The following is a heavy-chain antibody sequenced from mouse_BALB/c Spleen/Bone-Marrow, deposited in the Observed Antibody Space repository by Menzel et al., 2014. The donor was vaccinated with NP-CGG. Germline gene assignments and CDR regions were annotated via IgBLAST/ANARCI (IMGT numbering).Heavy chain of an antibody. CDR3: ARSSYGYDRQAYFFDY. D-gene: IGHD2-2*01. CDR2: ISSGSSTX. CDR1: GFTFSSFG. Sequence: EVHLVESGGGLVQPGGSRKLSCAASGFTFSSFGMHWVRQAPEKGLEWVAHISSGSSTXYYADTVKGRFTISRDNPKNTLFLQMTSLRSEDTAMYYCARSSYGYDRQAYFFDYWGQGTTLTVSS. J-gene: IGHJ2*01. V-gene: IGHV5-17*02.